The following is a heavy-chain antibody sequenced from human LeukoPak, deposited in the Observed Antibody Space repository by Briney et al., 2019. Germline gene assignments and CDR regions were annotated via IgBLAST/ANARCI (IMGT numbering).Heavy chain of an antibody. V-gene: IGHV3-23*01. CDR2: VGGGGQRT. J-gene: IGHJ4*02. CDR1: GLSFGAHA. CDR3: AKDRGYYVDTGTINF. D-gene: IGHD2-15*01. Sequence: PGGSLRLSCAASGLSFGAHATHWVRQAPGMGLEWVSGVGGGGQRTHYADSVKGRFTISRDNSKNTLYLQMNSLRAEDTAVYYCAKDRGYYVDTGTINFWGQGTLVTVSS.